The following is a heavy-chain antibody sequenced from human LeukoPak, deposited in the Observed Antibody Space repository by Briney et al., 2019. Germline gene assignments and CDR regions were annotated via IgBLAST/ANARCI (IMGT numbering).Heavy chain of an antibody. CDR1: GGSFSGYY. V-gene: IGHV4-34*01. CDR3: ARQYNEIVTGYYRGELYWYFDL. Sequence: SATLSLTCAVDGGSFSGYYWSWIRQPPGKGLEWIGEINHSGSTNYNPSLKSRVTISVDTSKHQFSLKLSSVTAADTAVYYCARQYNEIVTGYYRGELYWYFDLWGRGTLVTVSS. CDR2: INHSGST. J-gene: IGHJ2*01. D-gene: IGHD3-9*01.